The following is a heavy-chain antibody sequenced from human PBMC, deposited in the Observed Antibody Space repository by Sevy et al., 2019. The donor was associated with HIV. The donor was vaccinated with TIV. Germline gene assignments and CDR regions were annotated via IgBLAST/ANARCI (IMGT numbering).Heavy chain of an antibody. CDR3: ARTGSYADTYYYYYAMDV. Sequence: GGSLRLSCAASGFTFSNYWMTWVRQAPGKGLEWVANINQDGSEENYVDSVKGRFTIFRDNAKNSLFLQMNSLRAEDTAVYYCARTGSYADTYYYYYAMDVWGPGTTVTVSS. D-gene: IGHD3-16*01. J-gene: IGHJ6*02. V-gene: IGHV3-7*01. CDR1: GFTFSNYW. CDR2: INQDGSEE.